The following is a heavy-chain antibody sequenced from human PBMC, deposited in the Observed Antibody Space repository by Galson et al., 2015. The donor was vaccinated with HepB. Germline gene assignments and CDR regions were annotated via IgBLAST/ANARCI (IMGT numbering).Heavy chain of an antibody. J-gene: IGHJ5*02. CDR3: TRGDSGSS. D-gene: IGHD6-6*01. V-gene: IGHV3-21*01. Sequence: SLRLSCAASGFTFSTYGMNWVRQAPGKGLEWVSSISSTSSYINYADSVKGRFTISRDNAKNSLYMQMNGLRAEDTAVYYCTRGDSGSSWGQGILVTVSS. CDR2: ISSTSSYI. CDR1: GFTFSTYG.